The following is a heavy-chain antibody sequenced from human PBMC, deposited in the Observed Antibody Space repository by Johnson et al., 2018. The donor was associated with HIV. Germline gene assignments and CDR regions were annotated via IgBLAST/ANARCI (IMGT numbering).Heavy chain of an antibody. CDR1: GFTVSSNY. D-gene: IGHD6-13*01. V-gene: IGHV3-66*01. Sequence: VHLVESGGNLVQPGGSLRLSCAASGFTVSSNYMSWVRQAPGKGLEWVSVIYSGGSTYYADSVKGRFTISRDNSKNTLYLQMNSLRAEDTAVYYCASLSSSLFGAFDIWGQGTMVTVSS. J-gene: IGHJ3*02. CDR3: ASLSSSLFGAFDI. CDR2: IYSGGST.